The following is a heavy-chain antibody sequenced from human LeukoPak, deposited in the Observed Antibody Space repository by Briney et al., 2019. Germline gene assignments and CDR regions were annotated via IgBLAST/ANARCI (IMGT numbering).Heavy chain of an antibody. CDR2: IKQDGSLK. D-gene: IGHD1-26*01. V-gene: IGHV3-7*01. CDR3: ASFPWDLRPT. J-gene: IGHJ4*02. CDR1: GFTFSSYW. Sequence: GGSLRLSCAASGFTFSSYWMSWVRQAPGKGLEWVANIKQDGSLKYSVDSVKGRFTISRDNAKNSLFLQMNSLRAEDTAVYYCASFPWDLRPTWGQGTLVSVAS.